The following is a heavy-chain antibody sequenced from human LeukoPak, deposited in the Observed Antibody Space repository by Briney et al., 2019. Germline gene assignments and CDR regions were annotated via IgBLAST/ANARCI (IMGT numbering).Heavy chain of an antibody. V-gene: IGHV4-59*08. D-gene: IGHD2-8*02. CDR1: GVSISSYY. CDR2: IYHSGST. J-gene: IGHJ4*02. Sequence: SETLSLTCSVSGVSISSYYWTWIRQPPGKGLEWIGYIYHSGSTNYNPSLKSRVTISIDTSKNQFSLKLSSVTATDTAVYYCAGGVLGRYDYWGQGILVTVSS. CDR3: AGGVLGRYDY.